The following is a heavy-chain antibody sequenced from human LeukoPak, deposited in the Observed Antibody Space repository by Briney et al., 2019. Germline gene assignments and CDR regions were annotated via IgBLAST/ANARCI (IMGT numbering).Heavy chain of an antibody. CDR1: GFTFKNYA. V-gene: IGHV3-23*01. J-gene: IGHJ4*02. Sequence: GGSLRLSCAAPGFTFKNYAMAWVRQAPGKGLEWVAGTTGGGITTFYADSVKGRFTVSRDNSRNTLYLQMTTLSAEDTAVYYCARPSSSLVTFIKAFFDNWGQGTRVTVSS. CDR3: ARPSSSLVTFIKAFFDN. D-gene: IGHD3-10*01. CDR2: TTGGGITT.